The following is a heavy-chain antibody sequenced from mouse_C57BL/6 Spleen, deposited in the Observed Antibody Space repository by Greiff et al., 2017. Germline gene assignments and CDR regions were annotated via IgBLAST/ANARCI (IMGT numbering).Heavy chain of an antibody. Sequence: VQLQQPGAELVKPGASVKLSCKASGYTFTSYWMHWVKQRPGQGLEWIGMIHPNSGSTNYNEKFKSKATLTVDKSSSTAYMQLSSLTSEDSAVYYCARSDGNHYYAMDYWGQGTSVTVSS. CDR1: GYTFTSYW. CDR3: ARSDGNHYYAMDY. D-gene: IGHD2-1*01. J-gene: IGHJ4*01. CDR2: IHPNSGST. V-gene: IGHV1-64*01.